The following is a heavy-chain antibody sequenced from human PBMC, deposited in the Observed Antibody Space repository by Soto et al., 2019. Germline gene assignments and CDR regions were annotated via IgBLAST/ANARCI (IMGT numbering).Heavy chain of an antibody. CDR3: ARVLRIAARPHYSYGLDV. CDR2: IIPIFGTA. CDR1: GGTFSSYA. D-gene: IGHD6-6*01. V-gene: IGHV1-69*13. J-gene: IGHJ6*04. Sequence: SVKVSCKAAGGTFSSYAISWVRQAPGQGLEWMGGIIPIFGTANYAQKFQGRVTITADESTSTAYMELSSLRSEDTAVYYCARVLRIAARPHYSYGLDVWRKGTTLTASS.